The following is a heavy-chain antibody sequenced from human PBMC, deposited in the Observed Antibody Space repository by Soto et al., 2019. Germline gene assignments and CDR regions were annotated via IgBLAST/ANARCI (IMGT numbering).Heavy chain of an antibody. CDR1: EGTFNSYA. D-gene: IGHD6-13*01. V-gene: IGHV1-69*13. CDR3: ASGASRWYPYFFDS. J-gene: IGHJ4*02. CDR2: IIPYYNTL. Sequence: ASVKVSCKASEGTFNSYAIAWVRQAPGQGLEWMGGIIPYYNTLNYAQKFQDRVTVTADDSTNTVYMELSSLRSDDTAVYFCASGASRWYPYFFDSWAQGTLVTVSS.